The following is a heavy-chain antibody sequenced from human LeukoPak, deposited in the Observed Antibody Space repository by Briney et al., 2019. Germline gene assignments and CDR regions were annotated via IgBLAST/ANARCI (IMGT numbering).Heavy chain of an antibody. CDR3: ARVRSGGLDS. J-gene: IGHJ5*01. CDR2: MYTNEST. V-gene: IGHV4-4*07. Sequence: SETLSLTCTVSGGSIRSYYWIWIRQPARQGLERIGRMYTNESTNYNPSLKSRVTMSVDPSKTQFSLKLNSLAAADTAVSYCARVRSGGLDSWGQGTLVTVSS. CDR1: GGSIRSYY. D-gene: IGHD1-26*01.